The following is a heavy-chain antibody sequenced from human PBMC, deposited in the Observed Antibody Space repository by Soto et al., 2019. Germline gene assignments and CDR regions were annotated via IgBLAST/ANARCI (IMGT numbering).Heavy chain of an antibody. V-gene: IGHV1-18*01. CDR3: SRGTSIPASGDY. D-gene: IGHD6-6*01. Sequence: QVLLVQSGAEVKKPGASVKVSCKASGYTFTNYGINWVRQAPGQGLEWLGWVSAYNGERRYAQRVQARVIMTTDTSTATAYMELRSLRSEDTAVYYCSRGTSIPASGDYWGQGTLVTVSS. CDR2: VSAYNGER. CDR1: GYTFTNYG. J-gene: IGHJ4*01.